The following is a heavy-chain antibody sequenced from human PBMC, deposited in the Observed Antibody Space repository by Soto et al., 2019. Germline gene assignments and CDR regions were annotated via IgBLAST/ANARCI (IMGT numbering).Heavy chain of an antibody. CDR1: NYTFTCCG. V-gene: IGHV1-18*01. J-gene: IGHJ1*01. Sequence: QVQLVQSGAELKKPGASVKVSCKASNYTFTCCGVSWVRQAPGQGLEWMGWIYPYNGDTNYGQKFQGRVTMTTDTSTSTAYMELRDLTSDDTAIYYCARELDGSYYGPRSFHLGGQGTLVTVSS. CDR2: IYPYNGDT. CDR3: ARELDGSYYGPRSFHL. D-gene: IGHD1-26*01.